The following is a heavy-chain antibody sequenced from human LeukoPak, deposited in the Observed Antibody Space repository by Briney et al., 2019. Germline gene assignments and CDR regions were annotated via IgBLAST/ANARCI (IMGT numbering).Heavy chain of an antibody. CDR2: IYPGDSDT. Sequence: GESLKISCKGSGYSFTSYWIGWVRQMPGKGLEWMGIIYPGDSDTRYSPSFQGQVTISADKSISTAYLQWSSLKASDTAMYYCARSLEGNNGLFPDDGFDILGQGTKGTVSS. V-gene: IGHV5-51*01. CDR1: GYSFTSYW. D-gene: IGHD1-1*01. J-gene: IGHJ3*02. CDR3: ARSLEGNNGLFPDDGFDI.